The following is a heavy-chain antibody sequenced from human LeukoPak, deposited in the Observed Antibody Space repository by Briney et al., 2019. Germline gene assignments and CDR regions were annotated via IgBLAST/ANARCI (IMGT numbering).Heavy chain of an antibody. V-gene: IGHV3-23*01. CDR1: GFTFSTSA. CDR2: ISGTGVT. D-gene: IGHD7-27*01. Sequence: PGGSLRLSCAASGFTFSTSAMTWVRQAPGKGLEWVSGISGTGVTDYADSVKGRFTISRDNSKSTLYLQINNLRAEDTAVYYCAKDLNWGGRWGQGTLVTVSS. J-gene: IGHJ4*02. CDR3: AKDLNWGGR.